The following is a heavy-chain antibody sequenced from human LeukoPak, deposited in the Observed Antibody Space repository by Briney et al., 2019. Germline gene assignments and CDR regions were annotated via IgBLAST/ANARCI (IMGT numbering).Heavy chain of an antibody. V-gene: IGHV4-59*01. CDR3: ARVDPIVSGSYYFDY. CDR1: GGSFSSYY. Sequence: KTSETLSLTCAVYGGSFSSYYWSWIRQPPGKGLEWIGYIYYSGSTNYNPSLKSRVTISVDTSKNQFSLKLSSVTAADTAVYYCARVDPIVSGSYYFDYWGQGTLVTVSS. CDR2: IYYSGST. D-gene: IGHD1-26*01. J-gene: IGHJ4*02.